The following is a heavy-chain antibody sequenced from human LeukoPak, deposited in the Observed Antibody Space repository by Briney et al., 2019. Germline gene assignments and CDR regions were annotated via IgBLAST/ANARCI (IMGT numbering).Heavy chain of an antibody. V-gene: IGHV3-11*04. CDR2: ISSSGSTI. J-gene: IGHJ4*02. CDR3: ARDFASFSIAVAGTPWGFDY. D-gene: IGHD6-19*01. CDR1: GFDFSDYY. Sequence: GGSLRLSCAASGFDFSDYYMSWIRQAPGKGLEWVSYISSSGSTIYYADSVKGRFTISRENARNLLYLQMNSLRVEDTAVYYCARDFASFSIAVAGTPWGFDYWGQGTLVTVSS.